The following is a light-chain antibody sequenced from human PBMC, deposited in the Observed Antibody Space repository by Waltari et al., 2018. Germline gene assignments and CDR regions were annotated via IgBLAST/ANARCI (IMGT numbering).Light chain of an antibody. V-gene: IGLV1-51*02. CDR1: SSNIGNNG. J-gene: IGLJ3*02. Sequence: QSVLTQPPSVSAAPGQKVTISCSGSSSNIGNNGVYWYVQVPGTAPKGLIYETSSRPSGMPDRFAASWSGASATLVITGLQTGDEAHYYCGTLDSSWAVWVFGGGTKVTVL. CDR2: ETS. CDR3: GTLDSSWAVWV.